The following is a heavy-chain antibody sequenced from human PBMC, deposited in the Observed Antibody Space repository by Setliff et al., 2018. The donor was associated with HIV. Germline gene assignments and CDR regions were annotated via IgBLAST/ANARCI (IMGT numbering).Heavy chain of an antibody. D-gene: IGHD4-17*01. CDR2: ISAYNGNT. CDR3: ATFDYGHSLGKIDY. CDR1: GYTFTSYG. J-gene: IGHJ4*02. V-gene: IGHV1-18*01. Sequence: GASVKVSCKASGYTFTSYGISWVRQAPGQGLEWMGWISAYNGNTNYAQKLQGRVTMTTDTSTSTAYMELRSLRSDDTAVYYCATFDYGHSLGKIDYWGQGTLVTVSS.